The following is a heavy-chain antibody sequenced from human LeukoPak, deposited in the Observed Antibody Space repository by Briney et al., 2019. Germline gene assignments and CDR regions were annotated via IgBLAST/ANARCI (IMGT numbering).Heavy chain of an antibody. J-gene: IGHJ4*02. V-gene: IGHV1-8*01. CDR3: ARGTPSGWVGAVY. Sequence: ASVKVSCKASEYTFTSYDINWVRRAAGQGLEWMGWMNPNSGNTGYAQKFQGRVSMTRDTYINTAYMELSSLTSEDTAVYYCARGTPSGWVGAVYWGQGSLVTVSS. D-gene: IGHD6-19*01. CDR1: EYTFTSYD. CDR2: MNPNSGNT.